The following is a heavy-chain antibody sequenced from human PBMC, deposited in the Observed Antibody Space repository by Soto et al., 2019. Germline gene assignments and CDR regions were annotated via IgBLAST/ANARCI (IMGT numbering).Heavy chain of an antibody. D-gene: IGHD3-3*01. CDR1: GGSISSYY. CDR3: ARGPRDFWSGYYTDY. CDR2: IYYSGST. Sequence: QVQLQESGPGLVKPSETLSLTCTVSGGSISSYYWSWIRQPPGKGLEWIGYIYYSGSTNYNPSLKSRVTISVDTSKNQFSLKLSSVTAADTAVYYCARGPRDFWSGYYTDYWGQGTLVTVSS. J-gene: IGHJ4*02. V-gene: IGHV4-59*01.